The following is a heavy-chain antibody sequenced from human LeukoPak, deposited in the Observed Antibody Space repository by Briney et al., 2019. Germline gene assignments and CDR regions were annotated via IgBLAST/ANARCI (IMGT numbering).Heavy chain of an antibody. CDR2: TRNKPYGGTT. Sequence: GRSLRLSCTASGFTLGDYAMSWVRQAPGKGLEWVGFTRNKPYGGTTEYAASVKGRFTISRDDSKSTAYLQMNSLKSEDTAVYYCSRGGGGSITAAGTAHYNFDLWGRGTLVTVSS. J-gene: IGHJ2*01. D-gene: IGHD6-13*01. V-gene: IGHV3-49*04. CDR3: SRGGGGSITAAGTAHYNFDL. CDR1: GFTLGDYA.